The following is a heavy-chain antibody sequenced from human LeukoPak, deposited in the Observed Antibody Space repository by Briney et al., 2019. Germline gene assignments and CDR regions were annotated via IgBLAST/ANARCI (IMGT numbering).Heavy chain of an antibody. J-gene: IGHJ4*02. CDR2: INWNGGST. V-gene: IGHV3-20*04. Sequence: GRSLRLSCAASGFSFDDYGMSWVRQPPGKGLECVSGINWNGGSTGYADSVKGRFTISRDNAKNSLYLQMNSLRAEDTALYYCARGRGSYSPYYFDYWGQGTLVTVSS. D-gene: IGHD1-26*01. CDR3: ARGRGSYSPYYFDY. CDR1: GFSFDDYG.